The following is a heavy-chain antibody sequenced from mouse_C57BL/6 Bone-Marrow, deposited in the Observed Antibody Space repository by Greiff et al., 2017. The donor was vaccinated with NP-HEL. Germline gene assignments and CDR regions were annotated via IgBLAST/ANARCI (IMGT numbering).Heavy chain of an antibody. CDR1: GFTFSSYA. CDR2: ISDGGSYT. CDR3: ARDKLRRNYYAMDY. V-gene: IGHV5-4*01. J-gene: IGHJ4*01. Sequence: VQLKESGGGLVKPGGSLKLSCAASGFTFSSYAMSWVRQTPEKRLEWVATISDGGSYTYYPDNVKGRFTISRDNAKNNLYLQMSHLKSEDTAMYYCARDKLRRNYYAMDYWGQGTSVTVSS. D-gene: IGHD2-4*01.